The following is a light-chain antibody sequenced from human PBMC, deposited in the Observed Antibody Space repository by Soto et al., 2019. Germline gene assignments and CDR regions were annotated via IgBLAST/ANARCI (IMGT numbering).Light chain of an antibody. CDR1: SSDVGSYHL. V-gene: IGLV2-23*01. CDR2: EGS. CDR3: CSFAGTGTYV. J-gene: IGLJ1*01. Sequence: QSVLTQPASVSGSPGQSITIPCTGTSSDVGSYHLVSWYQQHPGKAPKLIIYEGSKRPSGVSNRFSGSKSGNTASLTISGLQAEDEADYYCCSFAGTGTYVFATGTKLTV.